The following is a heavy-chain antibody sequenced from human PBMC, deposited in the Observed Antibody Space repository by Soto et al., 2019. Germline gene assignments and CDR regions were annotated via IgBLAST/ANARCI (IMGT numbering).Heavy chain of an antibody. V-gene: IGHV4-34*01. CDR3: ARRGGSGSYYKPYYYGMDV. CDR1: GGSFSGYY. CDR2: INHSGST. Sequence: SETLSLTCAVYGGSFSGYYWSWIRQPPGKGLEWIGEINHSGSTNYNPSLKSRVTISVDTSKNQFSLKLSSVTAADTAVYYCARRGGSGSYYKPYYYGMDVWGQGTTVTVSS. J-gene: IGHJ6*02. D-gene: IGHD3-10*01.